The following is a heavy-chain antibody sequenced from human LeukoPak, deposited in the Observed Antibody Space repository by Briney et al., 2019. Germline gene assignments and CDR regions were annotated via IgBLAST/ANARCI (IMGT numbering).Heavy chain of an antibody. CDR3: AKLGGRAPMYDYVWGSYRYYGMDV. CDR2: ISYDGSNK. V-gene: IGHV3-30*18. CDR1: GFTFNNYG. D-gene: IGHD3-16*02. Sequence: PGGSLRLSCAASGFTFNNYGMHWVRQAPGKGLEWVAVISYDGSNKYYADSVKGRFTISRDNSKNTLYLQMNSLRAEDTAVYYCAKLGGRAPMYDYVWGSYRYYGMDVWGQGTTVTVSS. J-gene: IGHJ6*02.